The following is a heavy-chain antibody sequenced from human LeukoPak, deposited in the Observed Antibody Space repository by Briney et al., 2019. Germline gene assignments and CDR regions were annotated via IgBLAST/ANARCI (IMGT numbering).Heavy chain of an antibody. Sequence: SETLSLTCTVSGYSISSGYYWGWIRQPPGKGLEWIGSIYHSGSTYYNPSLKSRVTISVDTSKNQFSLKLSSVTAADTAVYYCASGGYDFPFDYWGQGTLVTVSS. D-gene: IGHD5-12*01. CDR1: GYSISSGYY. CDR2: IYHSGST. J-gene: IGHJ4*02. CDR3: ASGGYDFPFDY. V-gene: IGHV4-38-2*02.